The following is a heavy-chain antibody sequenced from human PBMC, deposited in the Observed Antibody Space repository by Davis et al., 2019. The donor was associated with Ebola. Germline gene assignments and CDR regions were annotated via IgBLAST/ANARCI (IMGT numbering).Heavy chain of an antibody. D-gene: IGHD6-13*01. CDR2: IKSKTDGGTA. CDR1: GFTFSTYV. J-gene: IGHJ4*02. Sequence: PGGSLRLSCAASGFTFSTYVMTWVRQAPGKGLEWVGRIKSKTDGGTADYAAPVKTRFTISRDDSKNTLYLQMNSLKSEDTAVYYCTRTPAAGLWGQGTLVTVSS. V-gene: IGHV3-15*01. CDR3: TRTPAAGL.